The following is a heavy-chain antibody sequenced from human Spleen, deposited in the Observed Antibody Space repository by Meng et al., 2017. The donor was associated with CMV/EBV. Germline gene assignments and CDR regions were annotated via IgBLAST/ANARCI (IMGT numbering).Heavy chain of an antibody. CDR1: GGSFSGSH. Sequence: AGYGGSFSGSHWHWIRQPPGMGLEWIGEIDDTGRTKYSPSLNSRVTMLLDTSKKQFSLKLSSVTAADTAVYYCARLTGTVYVHWFDSWGQGTLVTVSS. V-gene: IGHV4-34*01. CDR3: ARLTGTVYVHWFDS. CDR2: IDDTGRT. D-gene: IGHD1-7*01. J-gene: IGHJ5*01.